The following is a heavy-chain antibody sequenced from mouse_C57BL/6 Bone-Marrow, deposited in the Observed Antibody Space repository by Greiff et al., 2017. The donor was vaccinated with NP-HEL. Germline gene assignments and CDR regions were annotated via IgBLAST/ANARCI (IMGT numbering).Heavy chain of an antibody. CDR2: IDPSDSYT. V-gene: IGHV1-50*01. CDR1: GYTFTSYW. J-gene: IGHJ2*01. Sequence: QVQLQQPGAELVKPGASVKLSCKASGYTFTSYWMQWVKQRPGQGLEWIGEIDPSDSYTKSHQKFKGKATLTVDTSSSTAYMQLSSLTSEDSAVYYCAPFFIDYFDYWGQGTTLTVSS. CDR3: APFFIDYFDY. D-gene: IGHD1-1*01.